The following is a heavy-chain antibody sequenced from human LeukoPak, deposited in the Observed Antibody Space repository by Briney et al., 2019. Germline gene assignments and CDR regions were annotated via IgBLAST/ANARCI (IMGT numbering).Heavy chain of an antibody. V-gene: IGHV3-7*03. CDR3: ARRNAMDV. J-gene: IGHJ6*02. CDR2: INRDGSER. CDR1: GFTFSNYW. Sequence: GKSLRLSCAASGFTFSNYWMTWVRQAPGKGLEWVANINRDGSERYYVDSVKGRFTISRDDAKSSLYLQMNSLRAEDTAVYYCARRNAMDVWGQGTTVIVFS.